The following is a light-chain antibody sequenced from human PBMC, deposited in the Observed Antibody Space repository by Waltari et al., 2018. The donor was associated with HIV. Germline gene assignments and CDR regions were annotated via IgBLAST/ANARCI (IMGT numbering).Light chain of an antibody. V-gene: IGLV1-40*01. CDR2: SNT. CDR1: SSNLGAGYH. CDR3: QSYDSGLSEGV. J-gene: IGLJ2*01. Sequence: QSVLTQPPSVSGAPGQRVAISCTGSSSNLGAGYHVHWYQQHPGAAPKLLIFSNTNRPSGVPDRVSGSKSGTSASLAITGVQAEDEAVYYCQSYDSGLSEGVFGGGTKLAVL.